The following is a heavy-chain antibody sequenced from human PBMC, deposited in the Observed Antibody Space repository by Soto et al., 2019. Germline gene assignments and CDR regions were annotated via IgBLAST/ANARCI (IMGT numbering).Heavy chain of an antibody. CDR1: GFTFNHYA. D-gene: IGHD4-17*01. Sequence: PGGSLRLSCTASGFTFNHYAMSWVRQAPGKXLEWVSAVSGRGGSTKYADSVKGRFIISRDNSNSTLYLQMDSLRGEDTAVYYCAKDSTVTTSLYFYYYGFDVWGQGTTVTVSS. V-gene: IGHV3-23*01. J-gene: IGHJ6*01. CDR2: VSGRGGST. CDR3: AKDSTVTTSLYFYYYGFDV.